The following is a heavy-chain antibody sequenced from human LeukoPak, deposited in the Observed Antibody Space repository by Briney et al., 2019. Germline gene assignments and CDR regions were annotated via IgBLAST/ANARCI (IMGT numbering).Heavy chain of an antibody. CDR2: ISGSGGST. V-gene: IGHV3-23*01. D-gene: IGHD3-22*01. J-gene: IGHJ4*02. CDR3: AHHYYDSSGPFDY. Sequence: PGGSLRLSCAASGFXFSSYAMSWVRQAPGKGLEWVSAISGSGGSTYYADSVKGRFTISRDNSKNTLYLQMNSLRAGDTAVYYCAHHYYDSSGPFDYWGQGTLVTVSS. CDR1: GFXFSSYA.